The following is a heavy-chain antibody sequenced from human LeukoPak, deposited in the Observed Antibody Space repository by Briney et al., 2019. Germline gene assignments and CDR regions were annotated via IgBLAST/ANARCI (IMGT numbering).Heavy chain of an antibody. CDR1: GGPFSGYY. Sequence: PSETLSLTCAVYGGPFSGYYWSWIRQPPGKGLEWIGEINHSGSTNYNPSLKSRVTISVDTSKNQFSLKLSSVTAADTAVYYCARVVAATYNWFDPWGQGTLVTVSS. CDR2: INHSGST. CDR3: ARVVAATYNWFDP. D-gene: IGHD2-15*01. J-gene: IGHJ5*02. V-gene: IGHV4-34*01.